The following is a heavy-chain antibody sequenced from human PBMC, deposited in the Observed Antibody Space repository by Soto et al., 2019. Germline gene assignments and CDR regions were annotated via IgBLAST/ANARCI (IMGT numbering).Heavy chain of an antibody. CDR2: MNPNSGNT. Sequence: QVQLVQSGAEVKKPGASVKVSCKASGYTFTSYDINWVRQATGQGLEWMGWMNPNSGNTGYAQKFQGRVTMTRNTSISTAYMELSSLRSEDTAVYYCARIVVVAASCAFDIWGQGTMVTVSS. J-gene: IGHJ3*02. D-gene: IGHD2-15*01. CDR1: GYTFTSYD. V-gene: IGHV1-8*01. CDR3: ARIVVVAASCAFDI.